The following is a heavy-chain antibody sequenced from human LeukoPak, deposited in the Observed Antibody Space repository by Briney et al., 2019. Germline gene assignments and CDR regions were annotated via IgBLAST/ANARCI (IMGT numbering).Heavy chain of an antibody. CDR1: GGSISSSSYY. CDR2: IYHSGST. Sequence: SETLSLTCTVSGGSISSSSYYWGWIRQPPGKGLEWIGSIYHSGSTYYNPSLKSRVTISVDTSKNQFSLKLSSVTAADTAVYYCARSIAARPGEYYFDYWGQGTLVTVSS. D-gene: IGHD6-6*01. V-gene: IGHV4-39*07. J-gene: IGHJ4*02. CDR3: ARSIAARPGEYYFDY.